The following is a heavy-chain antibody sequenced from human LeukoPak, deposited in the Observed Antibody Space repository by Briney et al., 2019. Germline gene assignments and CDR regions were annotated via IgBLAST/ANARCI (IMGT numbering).Heavy chain of an antibody. D-gene: IGHD6-19*01. CDR3: ARVKWLAPYSDAFDI. Sequence: GGSLRLSCAASGFTFSSYGMHWVRQAPGKGLEWVAVISYDGSNKYYADSVKGRFTISRDNSKNTLYLQMNSLRAEDTAVYYCARVKWLAPYSDAFDIWGQGTMVTVSS. CDR1: GFTFSSYG. J-gene: IGHJ3*02. V-gene: IGHV3-30*03. CDR2: ISYDGSNK.